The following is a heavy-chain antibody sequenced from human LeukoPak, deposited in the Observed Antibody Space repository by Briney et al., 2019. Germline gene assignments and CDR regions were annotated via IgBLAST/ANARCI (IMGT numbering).Heavy chain of an antibody. CDR2: INTNNGRT. Sequence: ASVKVSCKTSGYTFTTYYIHWFRQAPGQGLEWLGMINTNNGRTNQPQNFRDSVTMTRDMSTSTVYMELSSLTSDDTAIYCCVREKAGGYFDFWGQGTLVTVSS. V-gene: IGHV1-46*01. CDR1: GYTFTTYY. D-gene: IGHD3-10*01. J-gene: IGHJ4*02. CDR3: VREKAGGYFDF.